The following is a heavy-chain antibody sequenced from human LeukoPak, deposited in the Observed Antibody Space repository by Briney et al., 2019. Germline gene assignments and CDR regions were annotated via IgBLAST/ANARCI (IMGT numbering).Heavy chain of an antibody. D-gene: IGHD5-12*01. CDR1: GFTFSSYE. J-gene: IGHJ4*02. CDR2: ISSSGSTI. CDR3: ARDDGWLQYYFDY. Sequence: GGSLRLSCAASGFTFSSYEMNWVCQAPGKGLEWVSYISSSGSTIYYADSVKGRFTISRDNAKNSLYLQMNSLRAEDTAVYYCARDDGWLQYYFDYWGQGTLVTVSS. V-gene: IGHV3-48*03.